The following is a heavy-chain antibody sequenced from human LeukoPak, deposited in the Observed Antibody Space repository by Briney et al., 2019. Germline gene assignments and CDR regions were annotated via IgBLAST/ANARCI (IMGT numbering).Heavy chain of an antibody. Sequence: GASVTVSCTASGYTFTIYGISWVRQAPGQGLEWMGWISVYTGNTNYAQKLQGRVTMTTDTSTSTAYMELRSLRSDDTAVYYCARDDIVVVPAALSVAFDIWGQGTMVTVSS. J-gene: IGHJ3*02. CDR2: ISVYTGNT. V-gene: IGHV1-18*01. CDR1: GYTFTIYG. D-gene: IGHD2-2*01. CDR3: ARDDIVVVPAALSVAFDI.